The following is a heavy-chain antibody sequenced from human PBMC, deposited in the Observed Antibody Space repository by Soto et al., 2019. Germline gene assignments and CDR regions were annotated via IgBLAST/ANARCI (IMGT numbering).Heavy chain of an antibody. CDR3: ARELDGVDV. CDR1: GLTFSDYY. V-gene: IGHV3-11*05. Sequence: QVQLVESGGGLVKPGGSLRLSCAASGLTFSDYYMSWIRQAPGKGLEWVSYITSSASYTKSADAVQGRFTISRDNAKNSQYMQMNSLRIDDTAIYYCARELDGVDVWGQGTTVTVSS. CDR2: ITSSASYT. J-gene: IGHJ6*02.